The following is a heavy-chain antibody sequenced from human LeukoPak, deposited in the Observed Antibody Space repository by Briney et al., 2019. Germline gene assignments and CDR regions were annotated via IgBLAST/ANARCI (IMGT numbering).Heavy chain of an antibody. CDR3: ARERMAGTSDY. D-gene: IGHD6-19*01. CDR2: ISSSSSYT. Sequence: PGGSLRLSCAASGFTFSDYYMSWTHQAPGKGLEWVSYISSSSSYTNYADSVKGRFIISRDNAKNSLYLQMNSLRAEDTAVYYCARERMAGTSDYWGQGTLVTVSS. V-gene: IGHV3-11*06. J-gene: IGHJ4*02. CDR1: GFTFSDYY.